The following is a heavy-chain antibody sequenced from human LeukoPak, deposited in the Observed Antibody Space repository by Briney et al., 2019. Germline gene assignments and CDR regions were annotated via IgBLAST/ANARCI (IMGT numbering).Heavy chain of an antibody. J-gene: IGHJ6*03. CDR2: IYTSGST. CDR1: GGSISSGSYY. CDR3: ARELQLWSRHYYYYMDV. V-gene: IGHV4-61*02. D-gene: IGHD5-18*01. Sequence: SETLSLTCTVSGGSISSGSYYWSWIRQPAGKGLEWIGRIYTSGSTNYNPSLKSRVTISVDTSKNQFSLKLSSVTAADTVVYYCARELQLWSRHYYYYMDVWGKGTTVTVSS.